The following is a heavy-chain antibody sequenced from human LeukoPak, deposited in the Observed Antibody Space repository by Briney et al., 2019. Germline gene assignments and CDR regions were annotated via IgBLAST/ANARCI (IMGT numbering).Heavy chain of an antibody. CDR3: AKDSHPGSGSYYKGNFDY. CDR2: IYSGGST. Sequence: KPGGSLRLSCAASGFTVSSNYMSWVRQAPGKGLEWVSVIYSGGSTYYADSVKGRFTISRDNAENSLYLQMNSLRAEDTALYYCAKDSHPGSGSYYKGNFDYWGQGTLVTVSS. V-gene: IGHV3-53*05. J-gene: IGHJ4*02. CDR1: GFTVSSNY. D-gene: IGHD3-10*01.